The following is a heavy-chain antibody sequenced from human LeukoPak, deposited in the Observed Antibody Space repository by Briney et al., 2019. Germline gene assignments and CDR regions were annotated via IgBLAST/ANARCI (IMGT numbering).Heavy chain of an antibody. J-gene: IGHJ4*02. V-gene: IGHV3-9*01. Sequence: PGRSLRLSCAASGFTFDDYAMHWVRQAPGKGLEWVSGISWNSGSIGYADSVKGRFTISRDNAKNSLYLQTNSLRAEDTALYYCAKDMSSSWFYYFDYWGQGTLVTVSS. D-gene: IGHD6-13*01. CDR1: GFTFDDYA. CDR3: AKDMSSSWFYYFDY. CDR2: ISWNSGSI.